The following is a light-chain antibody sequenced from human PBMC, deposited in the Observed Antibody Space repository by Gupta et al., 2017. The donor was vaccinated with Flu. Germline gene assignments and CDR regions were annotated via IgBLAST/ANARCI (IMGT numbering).Light chain of an antibody. CDR3: SSYTRSNNLV. CDR1: SSDVGGYNY. J-gene: IGLJ3*02. V-gene: IGLV2-14*01. Sequence: QSALTQPASVSGSPGQSITISCTGTSSDVGGYNYVSWYHHHPGKPLKLIIYEVSNRTAGVSNRFSGSKSGNTASLTISGLQAEDEADYYGSSYTRSNNLVFGGGTKITVL. CDR2: EVS.